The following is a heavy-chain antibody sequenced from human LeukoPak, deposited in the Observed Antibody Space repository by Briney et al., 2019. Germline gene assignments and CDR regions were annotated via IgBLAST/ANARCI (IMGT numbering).Heavy chain of an antibody. J-gene: IGHJ4*02. CDR2: ISSSSSYI. CDR1: GFTFSSYS. Sequence: GESLKISCAASGFTFSSYSMNWVRQAPGKGLEWVSSISSSSSYIYYADSVKGRFTISRDNAKNSLYLQMNSLRAEDTAVYYCARVTMVRGVMTVHFDYWGQGTLVTVSS. V-gene: IGHV3-21*01. D-gene: IGHD3-10*01. CDR3: ARVTMVRGVMTVHFDY.